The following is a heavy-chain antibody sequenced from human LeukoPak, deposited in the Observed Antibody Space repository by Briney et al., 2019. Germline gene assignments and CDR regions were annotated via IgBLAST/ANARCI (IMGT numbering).Heavy chain of an antibody. D-gene: IGHD6-13*01. V-gene: IGHV3-43*02. J-gene: IGHJ4*02. CDR3: AKDKGSISSWGFDF. CDR1: GFTFDDYA. Sequence: GGSLRLSCAASGFTFDDYAMHWVRQAPGKVLEWVALFDGRGGTTNYADSVKGRFTISRDSSKNSLYLQMNSLRTEDTAFYYCAKDKGSISSWGFDFWGQGTLVTVSS. CDR2: FDGRGGTT.